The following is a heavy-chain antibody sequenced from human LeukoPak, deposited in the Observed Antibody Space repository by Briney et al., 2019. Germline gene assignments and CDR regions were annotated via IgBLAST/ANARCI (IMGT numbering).Heavy chain of an antibody. J-gene: IGHJ3*02. V-gene: IGHV5-51*01. D-gene: IGHD5-12*01. CDR1: GYSFTSHW. CDR2: IYPGDSDT. Sequence: GESLQISCKSSGYSFTSHWIGWVRQVPGKGLEWMGIIYPGDSDTRYSPSFQGQVTISADRSISTAYLQWSSLKASDSAMYYCARPGGYSWIDAFDIRGQGTMVTVSS. CDR3: ARPGGYSWIDAFDI.